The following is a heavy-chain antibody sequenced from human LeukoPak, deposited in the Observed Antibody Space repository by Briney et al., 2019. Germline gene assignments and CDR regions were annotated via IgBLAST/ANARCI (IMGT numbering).Heavy chain of an antibody. CDR1: GFTFSSYW. D-gene: IGHD3-3*01. CDR2: IKQDASQE. J-gene: IGHJ4*02. Sequence: GGSLRLSCAASGFTFSSYWMSWVRQAPGKGPEWVAHIKQDASQEYHVDSVKGRFTISRDNAKNSLYLQMNSLRAEDTVVYYCARGVVYPAWSGPHWSDYWGQGTLVTVSS. V-gene: IGHV3-7*01. CDR3: ARGVVYPAWSGPHWSDY.